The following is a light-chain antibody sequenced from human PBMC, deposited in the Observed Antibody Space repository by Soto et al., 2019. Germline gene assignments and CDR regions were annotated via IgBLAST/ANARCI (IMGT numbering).Light chain of an antibody. V-gene: IGKV3-11*01. CDR1: QSVSRF. CDR3: QQRGTWPFA. Sequence: EIVVTQSPATLSLSPGERATISCRASQSVSRFFAWYQQKPGQAPRLLIYDASNRATGIPARFSGSGSGTDFILTISSLEPEDFAVYYCQQRGTWPFAFGPGTRVDIK. J-gene: IGKJ3*01. CDR2: DAS.